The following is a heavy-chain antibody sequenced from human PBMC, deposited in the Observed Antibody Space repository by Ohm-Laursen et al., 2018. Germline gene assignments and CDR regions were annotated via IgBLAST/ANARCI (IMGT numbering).Heavy chain of an antibody. CDR3: ATGIVRGYYGMDV. D-gene: IGHD3-16*02. CDR2: IKSKTDGGTT. V-gene: IGHV3-15*01. CDR1: GFTFSNAW. J-gene: IGHJ6*02. Sequence: SLRLSCAASGFTFSNAWMSWVRQAPGKGLEWVGRIKSKTDGGTTDYAAPVKGRFTISRDDSKNTLYLQMNSLKTEDTAVYYCATGIVRGYYGMDVWGQGTTVTVSS.